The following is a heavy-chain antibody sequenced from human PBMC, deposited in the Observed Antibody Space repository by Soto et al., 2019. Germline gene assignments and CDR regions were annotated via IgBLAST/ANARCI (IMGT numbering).Heavy chain of an antibody. CDR3: AADAVWAGDYYYYGMDV. J-gene: IGHJ6*02. CDR1: GFTFTSSA. D-gene: IGHD3-16*01. V-gene: IGHV1-58*01. Sequence: ASVKVSCKASGFTFTSSAVQWVRQARGQRLEWIGWIVVGSGNTNYAQKFQERVTITRDMSTSTAYMELSSLRSEDTAVYYCAADAVWAGDYYYYGMDVWGQGTTVTVSS. CDR2: IVVGSGNT.